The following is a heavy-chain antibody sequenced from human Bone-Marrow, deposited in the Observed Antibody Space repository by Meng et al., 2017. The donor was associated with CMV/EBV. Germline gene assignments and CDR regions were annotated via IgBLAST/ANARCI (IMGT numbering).Heavy chain of an antibody. CDR3: ARTVSWGTPYFDS. Sequence: SVKVSCKPSGDTFNSFAINWVRRAPGQGLEWMGGILPILGITTYAQTFQDRLTLTADKSTSTAYMELSGLRSEDTAVYYCARTVSWGTPYFDSWGQGTPVTFSS. V-gene: IGHV1-69*10. CDR1: GDTFNSFA. CDR2: ILPILGIT. J-gene: IGHJ4*02. D-gene: IGHD3-16*01.